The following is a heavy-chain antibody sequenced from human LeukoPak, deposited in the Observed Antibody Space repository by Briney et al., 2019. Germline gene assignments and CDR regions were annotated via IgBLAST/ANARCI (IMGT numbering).Heavy chain of an antibody. CDR1: GYTFTGYY. Sequence: GASVKVSCKASGYTFTGYYMHWVRQAPGQGLEWMGWINPNSGGTNYAQKFQGRVTMTRDTSISTAYMELSRLRSDDAAVYYCASDIAVAGTSPLQNYYYGMDVWGQGTTVTVSS. V-gene: IGHV1-2*02. CDR3: ASDIAVAGTSPLQNYYYGMDV. J-gene: IGHJ6*02. CDR2: INPNSGGT. D-gene: IGHD6-19*01.